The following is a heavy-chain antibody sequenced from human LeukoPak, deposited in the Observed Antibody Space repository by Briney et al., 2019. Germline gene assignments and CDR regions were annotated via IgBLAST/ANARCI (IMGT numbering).Heavy chain of an antibody. CDR2: ISGNSGST. CDR3: AKVSAWAMVGATYFDY. V-gene: IGHV3-23*01. CDR1: GFTFSSYA. J-gene: IGHJ4*02. Sequence: GGSLRLSRAASGFTFSSYAMSWVRPAPGKGLEWVSSISGNSGSTYYADSVKGRFTISRDNSKNTVYLQMNSLRAEDTAVYYCAKVSAWAMVGATYFDYWGQGTLVTVSS. D-gene: IGHD1-26*01.